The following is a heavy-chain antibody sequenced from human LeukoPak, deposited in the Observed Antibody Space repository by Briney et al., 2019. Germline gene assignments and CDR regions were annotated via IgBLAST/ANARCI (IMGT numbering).Heavy chain of an antibody. CDR3: ARLGYCSSTSCSNNWFDP. D-gene: IGHD2-2*01. CDR2: IYHSGNT. CDR1: GGSISSGGYS. Sequence: SETLSLTCAVSGGSISSGGYSWRWIRQPPGRGLEWIAYIYHSGNTYYNPSLKSRVTISVDRSKNQFSLKLSSVTAADTAVYYCARLGYCSSTSCSNNWFDPWGQGTLVTVSS. J-gene: IGHJ5*02. V-gene: IGHV4-30-2*01.